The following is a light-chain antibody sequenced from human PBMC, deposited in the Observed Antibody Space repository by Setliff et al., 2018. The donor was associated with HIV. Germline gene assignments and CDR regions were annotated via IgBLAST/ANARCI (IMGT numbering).Light chain of an antibody. J-gene: IGLJ1*01. CDR2: DNN. V-gene: IGLV1-40*01. CDR3: HSYDGRLDGLLV. Sequence: QRVTISCTGSSSDIGAGYDVHWYQHLPGAAPKLVLFDNNNRPSGVPDRFSGSKSGISASLAITGLQAEDEADYYCHSYDGRLDGLLVFGTWTKVTVL. CDR1: SSDIGAGYD.